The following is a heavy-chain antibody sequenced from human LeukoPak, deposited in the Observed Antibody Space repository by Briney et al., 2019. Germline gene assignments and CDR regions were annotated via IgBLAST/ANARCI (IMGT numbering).Heavy chain of an antibody. CDR1: GGSISSSSYY. J-gene: IGHJ5*02. Sequence: PSETLSLTCTVSGGSISSSSYYWGWIRQPPGKGLEWIGSIYYSGSTYYNPSLKSRVTISVDTSKNQFSLKLSSVTAADTAVYYCARGVGPTINICWFDPWGQGTLVTVSS. CDR2: IYYSGST. CDR3: ARGVGPTINICWFDP. V-gene: IGHV4-39*07. D-gene: IGHD5-12*01.